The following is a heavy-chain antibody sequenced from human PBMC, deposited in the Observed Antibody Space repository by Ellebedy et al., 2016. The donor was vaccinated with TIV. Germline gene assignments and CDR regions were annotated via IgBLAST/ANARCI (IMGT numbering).Heavy chain of an antibody. CDR2: ISSSSSYT. CDR1: GFTFSDYY. Sequence: GGSLRLSXAASGFTFSDYYMSWIRQAPGKGLEWVSYISSSSSYTNYADSVKGRFTISRDNSKNTLYLQMNSLRAEDTAVYYCAKRTASYALDYWGQGTLVTVSS. J-gene: IGHJ4*02. V-gene: IGHV3-11*06. D-gene: IGHD5-18*01. CDR3: AKRTASYALDY.